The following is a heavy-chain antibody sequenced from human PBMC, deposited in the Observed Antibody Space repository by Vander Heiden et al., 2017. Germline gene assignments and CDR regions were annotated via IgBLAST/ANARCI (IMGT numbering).Heavy chain of an antibody. Sequence: VQLVQSGAEVKKPGASVKVSCTASGGTFRSYAIGWVRQAPGQGLGWMGGIMPIVGTANDAQKFQGRGTITADESTRTAYRELSSLRSEDTAVYYCARDYIPPKGMDVWGQGTTVTVSS. CDR2: IMPIVGTA. CDR3: ARDYIPPKGMDV. V-gene: IGHV1-69*01. J-gene: IGHJ6*02. CDR1: GGTFRSYA. D-gene: IGHD3-10*01.